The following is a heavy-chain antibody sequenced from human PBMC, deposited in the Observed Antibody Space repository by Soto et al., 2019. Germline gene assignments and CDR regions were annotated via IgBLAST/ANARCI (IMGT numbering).Heavy chain of an antibody. J-gene: IGHJ4*02. D-gene: IGHD1-1*01. CDR1: GYTFTDYD. Sequence: ASVKVSCKASGYTFTDYDINWVRQASGQGLEYMGWMSPESGNTGYAPQFQGRVTMTRNTSISTAYMELSSLRSGDTAVYYCEVSTGYWGQGTKVTVS. CDR2: MSPESGNT. V-gene: IGHV1-8*01. CDR3: EVSTGY.